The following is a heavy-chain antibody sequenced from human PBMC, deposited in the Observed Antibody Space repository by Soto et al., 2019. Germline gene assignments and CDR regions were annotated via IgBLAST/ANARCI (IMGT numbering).Heavy chain of an antibody. J-gene: IGHJ4*02. Sequence: GGSLRLSCAASGFTISSYAMSWVRQAPGKGLEWVSAISGSGGSTYYADSVKGRFTISRDNSKNTLYLQMNSLRAEDTAVYYCANSVPRGSYRYDYWGQGTLVTVSS. V-gene: IGHV3-23*01. CDR1: GFTISSYA. CDR3: ANSVPRGSYRYDY. D-gene: IGHD3-16*02. CDR2: ISGSGGST.